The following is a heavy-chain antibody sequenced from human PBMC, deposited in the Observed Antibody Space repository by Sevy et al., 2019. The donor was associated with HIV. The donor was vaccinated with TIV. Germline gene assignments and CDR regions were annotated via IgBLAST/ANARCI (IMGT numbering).Heavy chain of an antibody. CDR1: GFTFSLYA. D-gene: IGHD3-22*01. CDR2: IKQDMSEK. J-gene: IGHJ4*02. V-gene: IGHV3-7*01. CDR3: ARAQQVTMLVVIGGLYFDF. Sequence: GGSLRLSCAASGFTFSLYAMTWVRQAPGKGLEWVANIKQDMSEKYYADSVKGRFTISRDNARNSLYLQMESLRAEDTAVYYCARAQQVTMLVVIGGLYFDFWGQGTLVTVSS.